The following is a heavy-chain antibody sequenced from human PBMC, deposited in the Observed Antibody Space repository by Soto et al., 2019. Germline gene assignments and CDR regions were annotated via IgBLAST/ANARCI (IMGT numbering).Heavy chain of an antibody. J-gene: IGHJ5*02. D-gene: IGHD3-22*01. CDR3: ARSQYYYDSSGYYLNWFDP. V-gene: IGHV4-30-4*01. CDR1: GGSISSGDYY. Sequence: PSETLSLTCTVSGGSISSGDYYWSWIRQPPGKGLEWIGYIYYSGSTYYNPSLKSRVTISVDTSKNQFSLKLSSVTAADTAVYYCARSQYYYDSSGYYLNWFDPWGQGTLVTVPQ. CDR2: IYYSGST.